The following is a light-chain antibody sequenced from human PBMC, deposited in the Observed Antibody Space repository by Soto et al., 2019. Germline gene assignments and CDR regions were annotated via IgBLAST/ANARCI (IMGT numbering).Light chain of an antibody. CDR2: DVS. CDR1: SSDVGGYNF. V-gene: IGLV2-14*03. Sequence: QSALTQPASVSGSPGQSITISCTGTSSDVGGYNFVSWYQQHPGKAPKLMIYDVSSRPSGVSNRFSGSKFGNTASLTVSGLQAEDEADYYCSSYTTSYTQVFGTGTKLTVL. J-gene: IGLJ1*01. CDR3: SSYTTSYTQV.